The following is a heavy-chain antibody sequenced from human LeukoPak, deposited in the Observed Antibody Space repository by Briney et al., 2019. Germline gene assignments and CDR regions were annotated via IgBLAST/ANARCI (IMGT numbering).Heavy chain of an antibody. CDR1: GGSISSSSYY. CDR2: IHYSGST. V-gene: IGHV4-39*07. Sequence: SETLSLTCTVSGGSISSSSYYWGWIRQPPGKGLEWIGSIHYSGSTNYNPSLKSRVTISVDTSKNQFSLELSSVTAADTAVYYCARGQTPRSRYDSSGYPPGRRYYYMDVWGKGTTVTVSS. CDR3: ARGQTPRSRYDSSGYPPGRRYYYMDV. J-gene: IGHJ6*03. D-gene: IGHD3-22*01.